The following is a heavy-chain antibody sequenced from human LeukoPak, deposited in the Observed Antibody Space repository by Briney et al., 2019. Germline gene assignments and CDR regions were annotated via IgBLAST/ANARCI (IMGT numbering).Heavy chain of an antibody. CDR3: ARLSSVRDIVGATTGSFDI. Sequence: GGSLRLSSAGSGFTFSSYSMSWVRQAPGKGLEWVSSISSSSSYIYYADSVNGRFTISRDNAKYSLYLQMNTVRAEDTAVYYCARLSSVRDIVGATTGSFDIWGQGTMVTVSS. D-gene: IGHD1-26*01. J-gene: IGHJ3*02. CDR1: GFTFSSYS. CDR2: ISSSSSYI. V-gene: IGHV3-21*01.